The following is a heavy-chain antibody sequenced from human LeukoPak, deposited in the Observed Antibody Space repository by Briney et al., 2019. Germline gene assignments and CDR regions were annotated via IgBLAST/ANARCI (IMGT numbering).Heavy chain of an antibody. CDR1: GFTFSSYG. CDR2: ISASSSTI. CDR3: ARGLDY. V-gene: IGHV3-48*02. Sequence: PGGSLRLSCAASGFTFSSYGMTWVRQPPGKGLEWVSHISASSSTISYVDSVKGRFTISRDNAKNSVYLQMNSLRDEDTAVYYCARGLDYWGQGTLVTVSS. J-gene: IGHJ4*02. D-gene: IGHD4-11*01.